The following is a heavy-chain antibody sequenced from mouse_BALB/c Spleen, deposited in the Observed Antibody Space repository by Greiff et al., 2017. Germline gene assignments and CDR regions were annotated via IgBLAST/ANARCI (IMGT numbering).Heavy chain of an antibody. CDR3: ARDRYDGTWFAY. D-gene: IGHD2-14*01. J-gene: IGHJ3*01. Sequence: EVQGVESGGGLVQPGGSLRLSCATSGFTFTDYYMSWVRQPPGKALEWLGFIRNKANGYTTEYSASVKGRFTISRDNSQSILYLQMNTLRAEDSATYYCARDRYDGTWFAYWGQGTLVTVSA. CDR1: GFTFTDYY. CDR2: IRNKANGYTT. V-gene: IGHV7-3*02.